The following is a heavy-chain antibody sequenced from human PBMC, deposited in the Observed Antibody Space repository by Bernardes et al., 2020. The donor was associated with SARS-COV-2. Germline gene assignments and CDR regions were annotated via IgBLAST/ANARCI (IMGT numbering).Heavy chain of an antibody. CDR1: GGSISSYY. D-gene: IGHD6-19*01. CDR3: ARIGSSGQWLVPWFDP. CDR2: IYYSGST. Sequence: SETLSLTCTVSGGSISSYYWSWIRQPPGQGLEWIGYIYYSGSTNYNPSLKSRVTISVDTSKNQFSLKLISVTAADTAVYYCARIGSSGQWLVPWFDPWGQGTLVTVSS. V-gene: IGHV4-59*01. J-gene: IGHJ5*02.